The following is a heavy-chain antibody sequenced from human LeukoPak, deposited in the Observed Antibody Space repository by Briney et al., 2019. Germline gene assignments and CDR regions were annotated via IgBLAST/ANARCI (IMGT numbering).Heavy chain of an antibody. J-gene: IGHJ4*02. CDR2: TYYSGSA. D-gene: IGHD4-17*01. Sequence: SETLSLTCTVSGGSISSGDYYWSWFRQPPGKGLEWIGYTYYSGSAYYNPSLKSRVTISVDTSKNQFSLKLRSVTAADTAVYHCARGYGDYAFDYWGQGTLVTVSS. CDR3: ARGYGDYAFDY. CDR1: GGSISSGDYY. V-gene: IGHV4-30-4*08.